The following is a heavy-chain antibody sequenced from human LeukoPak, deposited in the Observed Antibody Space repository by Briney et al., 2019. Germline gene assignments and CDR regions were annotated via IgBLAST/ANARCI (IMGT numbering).Heavy chain of an antibody. CDR2: ISTSSSTI. J-gene: IGHJ6*03. CDR1: GFTFSIYS. Sequence: GGSLRLSCAASGFTFSIYSMNWVRQAPGKGLEWVSYISTSSSTIYYADSVKGRFTISRDNAKNSLSLQMNSLRAEDTAVYYCARGDTGHTYYYYMDVWGKGTTVTVSS. D-gene: IGHD2-8*02. V-gene: IGHV3-48*01. CDR3: ARGDTGHTYYYYMDV.